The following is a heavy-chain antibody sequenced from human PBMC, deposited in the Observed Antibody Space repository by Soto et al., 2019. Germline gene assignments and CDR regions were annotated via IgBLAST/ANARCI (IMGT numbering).Heavy chain of an antibody. CDR3: AHLTTGGFYFDY. Sequence: QITLKESGPTLVKPTQTLTLTCTFSGFSLRNSGGGVGWIRQPPGKALEWLALIYLDDDKRYSPSLKSRLTITKDTSKNQVVLTMTNMDPVDTATYYCAHLTTGGFYFDYWGQGTLVTVSS. CDR2: IYLDDDK. CDR1: GFSLRNSGGG. D-gene: IGHD4-17*01. J-gene: IGHJ4*02. V-gene: IGHV2-5*02.